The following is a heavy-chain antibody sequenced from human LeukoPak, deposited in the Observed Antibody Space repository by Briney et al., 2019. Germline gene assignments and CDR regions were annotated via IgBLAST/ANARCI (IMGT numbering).Heavy chain of an antibody. Sequence: ASVKVSCKASGGTFSSYAISWVRQAPGQGLGWMGGIIPIFGTANYAQKFQGRVTINADASTSTAYMELRRRRCCDTAVYYCAIPQLGYCSSPSCYTRLEAAMDVWGKGTTVTVSS. CDR3: AIPQLGYCSSPSCYTRLEAAMDV. CDR1: GGTFSSYA. V-gene: IGHV1-69*13. J-gene: IGHJ6*04. D-gene: IGHD2-2*02. CDR2: IIPIFGTA.